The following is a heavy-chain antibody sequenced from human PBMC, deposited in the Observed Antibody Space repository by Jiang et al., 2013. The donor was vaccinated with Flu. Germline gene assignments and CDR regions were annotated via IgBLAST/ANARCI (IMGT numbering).Heavy chain of an antibody. D-gene: IGHD3-10*01. V-gene: IGHV5-51*01. CDR3: ARSTYGSGSYYFDY. J-gene: IGHJ4*02. Sequence: IYPGDSDTRYSPSFQGQVTISADKSISTAYLQWSSLKASDTAMYYCARSTYGSGSYYFDYWGQGTLVTVSS. CDR2: IYPGDSDT.